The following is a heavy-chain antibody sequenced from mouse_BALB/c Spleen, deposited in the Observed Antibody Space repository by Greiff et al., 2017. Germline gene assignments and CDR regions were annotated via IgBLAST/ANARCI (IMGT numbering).Heavy chain of an antibody. D-gene: IGHD4-1*01. V-gene: IGHV5-6-3*01. CDR1: GFTFSSYG. CDR3: ARDDWAFDY. CDR2: INSNGGST. Sequence: EVQGVESGGGLVQPGGSLKLSCAASGFTFSSYGMSWVRQTPDKRLELVATINSNGGSTYYPDSVKGRFTISRDNAKNTLYLQMSSLKSEDTAMYYCARDDWAFDYWGQGTTLTVSS. J-gene: IGHJ2*01.